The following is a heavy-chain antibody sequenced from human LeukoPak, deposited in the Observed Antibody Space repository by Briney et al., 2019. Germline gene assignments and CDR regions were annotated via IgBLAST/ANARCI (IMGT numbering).Heavy chain of an antibody. CDR1: GYTFTSYD. Sequence: ASVKVSCKASGYTFTSYDINWVRQATGQGLEWMGWMNPNSGNTGYAQKFQGRVTMNRNTSISTAYMELSSQRSEDTAVYYCARGGLRFLEWLLYTDYYYYMDVWGKGTTVTVSS. D-gene: IGHD3-3*01. CDR2: MNPNSGNT. V-gene: IGHV1-8*01. J-gene: IGHJ6*03. CDR3: ARGGLRFLEWLLYTDYYYYMDV.